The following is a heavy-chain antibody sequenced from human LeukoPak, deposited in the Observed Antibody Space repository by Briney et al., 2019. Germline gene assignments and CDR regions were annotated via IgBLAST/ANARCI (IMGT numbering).Heavy chain of an antibody. CDR3: ARVALAVAGPLGWFDP. D-gene: IGHD6-19*01. CDR2: INPDSGGT. V-gene: IGHV1-2*02. J-gene: IGHJ5*02. CDR1: GYTFTGYY. Sequence: ASVKVSCKASGYTFTGYYMHWVRQAPGQGLEWMGWINPDSGGTNYAQKFQGRVTMTRDTSISTAYMELSRLRSDDTAVYYCARVALAVAGPLGWFDPWGQGTLVTVSS.